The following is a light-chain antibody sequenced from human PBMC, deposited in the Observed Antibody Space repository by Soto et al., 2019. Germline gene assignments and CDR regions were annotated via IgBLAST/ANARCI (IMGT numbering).Light chain of an antibody. CDR1: QSLLHSNGKNY. CDR3: MQTLQSPVYT. CDR2: LGF. V-gene: IGKV2-28*01. J-gene: IGKJ2*01. Sequence: DNVLTQSPLSLPVTPREPASISCRSSQSLLHSNGKNYLDWYVQKPGQSPRLLIYLGFNRASGVPDRFSGSGSGTDFTLKISRVEAEDVGIYYCMQTLQSPVYTFGQGTKLDIK.